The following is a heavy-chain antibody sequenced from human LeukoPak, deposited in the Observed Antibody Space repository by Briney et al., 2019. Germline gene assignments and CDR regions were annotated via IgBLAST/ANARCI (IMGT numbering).Heavy chain of an antibody. D-gene: IGHD1-7*01. J-gene: IGHJ4*02. CDR3: VKDRSKRGTTGYYFDY. V-gene: IGHV3-21*01. Sequence: PGGSLRLSCAASGFIFSYYSMNWVRQAPGKGLEWVSSINSNSNYMSYADSVKGRFTISRDNSKNTLYLQMSSLRAEDTAVYYCVKDRSKRGTTGYYFDYWGQGTLVTVSS. CDR2: INSNSNYM. CDR1: GFIFSYYS.